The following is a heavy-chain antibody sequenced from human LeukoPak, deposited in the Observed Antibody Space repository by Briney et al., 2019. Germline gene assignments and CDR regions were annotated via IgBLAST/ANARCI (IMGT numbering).Heavy chain of an antibody. D-gene: IGHD2-2*01. CDR2: IYYSGST. CDR3: ARGVGPYYYYYMDV. Sequence: SETLSLTCTVSGDSISSYYWSWIRQPPGKGPEWIGYIYYSGSTNYNPSLKSRVAISVDTSKNQFSLKLSSVTAADTAVYYCARGVGPYYYYYMDVWGKGTTVTVSS. J-gene: IGHJ6*03. V-gene: IGHV4-59*01. CDR1: GDSISSYY.